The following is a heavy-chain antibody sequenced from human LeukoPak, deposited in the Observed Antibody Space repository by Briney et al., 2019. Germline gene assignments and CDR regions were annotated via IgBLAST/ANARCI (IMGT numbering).Heavy chain of an antibody. Sequence: GGSLRLSCAASGFTFDDYAMHWVRQAPGKGLEWVSGISWNSGSIGYADSVKGRFTISRDNAKNSLYLQMNSLRADDMALYYCAKGSGLALDDYSNYVDAFDIWGQGTMVTVSS. CDR3: AKGSGLALDDYSNYVDAFDI. J-gene: IGHJ3*02. D-gene: IGHD4-11*01. CDR1: GFTFDDYA. CDR2: ISWNSGSI. V-gene: IGHV3-9*03.